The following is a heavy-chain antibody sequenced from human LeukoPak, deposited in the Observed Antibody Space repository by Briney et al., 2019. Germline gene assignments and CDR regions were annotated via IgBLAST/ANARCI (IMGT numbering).Heavy chain of an antibody. CDR1: GYTFTSYY. CDR3: ARGARMVWTGEKNYDFWSGYSGFGRPRDMDV. J-gene: IGHJ6*03. V-gene: IGHV1-46*01. CDR2: INPSGGST. Sequence: ASVKVSCKASGYTFTSYYMHWVRQAPGQGLEWMGIINPSGGSTSYAQRFQGRVTMTRDMSTSTVYMELSSLRSEDTAVYYCARGARMVWTGEKNYDFWSGYSGFGRPRDMDVWGKGTTVTV. D-gene: IGHD3-3*01.